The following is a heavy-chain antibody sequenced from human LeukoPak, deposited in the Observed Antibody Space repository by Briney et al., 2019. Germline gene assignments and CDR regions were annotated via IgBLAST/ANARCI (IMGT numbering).Heavy chain of an antibody. J-gene: IGHJ4*02. CDR2: ISAYNGNT. Sequence: ASVKVSCKASGYTFTSYGISWVRQAPGQGLEWMGWISAYNGNTNYAQKLQGRVTMTTDTSTSTAYMELRSLRSDDTAVYYCANNTPEKRGYSYGYFDYWGQGTLVTVSS. CDR3: ANNTPEKRGYSYGYFDY. D-gene: IGHD5-18*01. CDR1: GYTFTSYG. V-gene: IGHV1-18*01.